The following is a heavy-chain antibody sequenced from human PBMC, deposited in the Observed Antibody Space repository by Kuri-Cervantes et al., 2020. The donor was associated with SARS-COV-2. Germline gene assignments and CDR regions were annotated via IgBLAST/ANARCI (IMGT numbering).Heavy chain of an antibody. D-gene: IGHD3-3*01. CDR1: GYTFTSYD. J-gene: IGHJ3*02. V-gene: IGHV1-8*02. Sequence: ASVKVSCKASGYTFTSYDINWVRQATGQGLEWMGWMNPNSGDTGYAQKFQGRVTMTRDTSISTAYMELSRLRSDDTAVYYCARAFRYYDFWSGSDAFDIWGQGTMVTVSS. CDR3: ARAFRYYDFWSGSDAFDI. CDR2: MNPNSGDT.